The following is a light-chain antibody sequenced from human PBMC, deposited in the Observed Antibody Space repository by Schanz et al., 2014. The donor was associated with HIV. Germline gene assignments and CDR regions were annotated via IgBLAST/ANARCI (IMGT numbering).Light chain of an antibody. J-gene: IGLJ1*01. CDR3: SSYTSSSTQV. CDR1: SSDVGAYNY. V-gene: IGLV2-14*03. Sequence: QSVLTQPASVSGSPGQSITISCTGTSSDVGAYNYVSWYQHHPGKAPKLMIYDVSNRPSGISNRFSGSKSGNTASLTISGLRAEDESDYYCSSYTSSSTQVFGTGTKLTVL. CDR2: DVS.